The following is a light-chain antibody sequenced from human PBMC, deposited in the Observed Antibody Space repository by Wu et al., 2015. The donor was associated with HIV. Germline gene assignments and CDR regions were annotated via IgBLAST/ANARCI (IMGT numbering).Light chain of an antibody. CDR2: DAS. Sequence: VLTQSPGTLSLSPGERATLSCRASQSVSSYLAWYQQKPGQAPRLLIYDASTRATGIPARFSGSGSETDFTLTISSLEPEDFAVYYCQQRSNWPPITFGQGTRLEI. J-gene: IGKJ5*01. CDR1: QSVSSY. V-gene: IGKV3-11*01. CDR3: QQRSNWPPIT.